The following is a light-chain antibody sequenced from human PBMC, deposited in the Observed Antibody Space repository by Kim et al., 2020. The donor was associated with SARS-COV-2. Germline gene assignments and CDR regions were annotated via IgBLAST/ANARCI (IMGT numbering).Light chain of an antibody. Sequence: ALGQTGRITCQGDSLRRFYASWDQQKPGQAPVLVIYGKTNRPSGIPDRFSGSSSGNTASLTITGAQAEDESDYYCNSRDSTDNHWVFGGGTQLTVL. CDR3: NSRDSTDNHWV. CDR2: GKT. CDR1: SLRRFY. J-gene: IGLJ3*02. V-gene: IGLV3-19*01.